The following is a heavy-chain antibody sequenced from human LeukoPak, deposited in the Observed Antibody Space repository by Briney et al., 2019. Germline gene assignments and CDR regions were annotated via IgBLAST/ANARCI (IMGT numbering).Heavy chain of an antibody. V-gene: IGHV5-10-1*01. Sequence: GESLKISCKGSGYSFTSYWICWVRQMPGKGLEWMGRIDPSDSYTNYSPSFQGHVTISADKSISTAYLQWSSLKASDTAMYYCARHPRGRLIVVVPAAIDYWGQGTLVTVSS. CDR3: ARHPRGRLIVVVPAAIDY. CDR1: GYSFTSYW. D-gene: IGHD2-2*02. CDR2: IDPSDSYT. J-gene: IGHJ4*02.